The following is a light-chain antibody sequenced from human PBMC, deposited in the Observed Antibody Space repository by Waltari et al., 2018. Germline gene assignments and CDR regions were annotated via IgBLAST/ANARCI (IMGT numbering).Light chain of an antibody. CDR1: RSNIGNNN. Sequence: QSVLTQPPSASGTPGQRVTISCSGSRSNIGNNNVYWYQQLPGTAPKLVIYRNNQRASGVPYRFSGSKSCTSVSRAFSGLRSDDEADYYCAAWDDSLSAWVFGGGTKLTVL. V-gene: IGLV1-47*01. CDR3: AAWDDSLSAWV. CDR2: RNN. J-gene: IGLJ3*02.